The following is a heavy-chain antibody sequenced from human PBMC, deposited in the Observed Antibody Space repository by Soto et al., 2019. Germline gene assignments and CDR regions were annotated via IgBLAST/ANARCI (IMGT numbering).Heavy chain of an antibody. D-gene: IGHD3-16*01. J-gene: IGHJ6*02. CDR3: AMVDNYVTPTPQDV. CDR1: GYIFVNYG. CDR2: ISSYTGDT. V-gene: IGHV1-18*01. Sequence: QVQLVQSGDEMKKPGASVRVSCKASGYIFVNYGIAWVRQAPGQGLEWMGWISSYTGDTHSASKVQGRLTMTTDTATSTAYRDLGSLASDDTAVYYCAMVDNYVTPTPQDVWGQGTTVTVSS.